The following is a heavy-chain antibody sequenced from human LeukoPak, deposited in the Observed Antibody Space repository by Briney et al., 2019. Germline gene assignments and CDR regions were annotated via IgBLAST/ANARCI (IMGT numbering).Heavy chain of an antibody. V-gene: IGHV3-74*01. CDR1: GFTFSSYW. J-gene: IGHJ4*02. CDR2: INSDGSST. CDR3: ARGNGGSSPCFDY. Sequence: PGGSLRLSCAASGFTFSSYWMHWVRQAPGKGLVWVSRINSDGSSTSYADSVKGRFTISRDNAKNTLYLQMNSLRAEDTAVYYCARGNGGSSPCFDYWGQGMLVTVSS. D-gene: IGHD1-26*01.